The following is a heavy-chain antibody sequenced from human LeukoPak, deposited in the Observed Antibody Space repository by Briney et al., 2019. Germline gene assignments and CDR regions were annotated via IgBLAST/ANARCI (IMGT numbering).Heavy chain of an antibody. CDR3: ATDCIRAATKAIDY. CDR1: GFIFSTYS. V-gene: IGHV3-21*01. CDR2: ISSSSSSYI. J-gene: IGHJ4*02. Sequence: GGSLRLSCAASGFIFSTYSMNWVRQAPGKGLEWVSSISSSSSSYIYYADSVKGRFTISRDNAKNSLYLQMNSLRAEDTAVYYCATDCIRAATKAIDYWGQGTLVTVSS. D-gene: IGHD3-10*01.